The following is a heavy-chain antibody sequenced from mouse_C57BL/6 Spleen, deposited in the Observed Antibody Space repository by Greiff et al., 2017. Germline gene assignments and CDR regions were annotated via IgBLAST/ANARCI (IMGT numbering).Heavy chain of an antibody. CDR3: ARGDYGSSYLFAY. CDR1: GYSFTSYY. D-gene: IGHD1-1*01. J-gene: IGHJ3*01. V-gene: IGHV1-66*01. CDR2: IYPGSGNT. Sequence: QVQLQQSGPELVKPGASVKISCKASGYSFTSYYIHWVKQRPGQGLEWIGWIYPGSGNTKYNEKFKGKATLTADTSYSTAYMQLSSLTSEDSAVYYCARGDYGSSYLFAYWGQGTLVTVSA.